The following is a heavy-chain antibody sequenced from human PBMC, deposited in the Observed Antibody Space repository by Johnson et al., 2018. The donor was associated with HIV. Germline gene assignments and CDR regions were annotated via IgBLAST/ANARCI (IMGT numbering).Heavy chain of an antibody. Sequence: VQLVESGGGLVKPGGSLRLSCAASGITFSNAWMSWVRQAPGKGLEWVGRIKSKTDGGTTDYAAPVRGRFTMSKDDSKNTLYLQMNSLRTEDTAVYYCTTSVTIFGVVILDAFDVWGQGTMVTVSS. CDR3: TTSVTIFGVVILDAFDV. CDR1: GITFSNAW. J-gene: IGHJ3*01. V-gene: IGHV3-15*01. D-gene: IGHD3-3*01. CDR2: IKSKTDGGTT.